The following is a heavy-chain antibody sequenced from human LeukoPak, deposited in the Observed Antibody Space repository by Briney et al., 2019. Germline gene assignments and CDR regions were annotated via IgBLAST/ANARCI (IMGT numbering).Heavy chain of an antibody. CDR2: ISGSGGST. Sequence: PGGSLRLSCAASGFTFRNYAMSWVRQAPGKGLEWVSAISGSGGSTYYADSVKGRFTISRDNSKNTLYLQMNSLRAEDTAVYYCATLWGYDFWSGYWGKPRKYYFDYWGQGTLVTVSS. CDR1: GFTFRNYA. CDR3: ATLWGYDFWSGYWGKPRKYYFDY. V-gene: IGHV3-23*01. J-gene: IGHJ4*02. D-gene: IGHD3-3*01.